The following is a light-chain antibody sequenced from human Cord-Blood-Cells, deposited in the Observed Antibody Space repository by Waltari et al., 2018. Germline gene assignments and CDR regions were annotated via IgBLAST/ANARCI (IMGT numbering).Light chain of an antibody. CDR2: LGS. V-gene: IGKV2-28*01. J-gene: IGKJ1*01. CDR3: MQALQTPRT. Sequence: DIVMTQSPLSLPVTPGEPASSSCRSSQSLLHSNGYNYFDWYLQKPGQSPQPLIYLGSNRASGVPDRFSGSGSGTDFTLKISRVEAEDVGVYYCMQALQTPRTFGQGTKVEIK. CDR1: QSLLHSNGYNY.